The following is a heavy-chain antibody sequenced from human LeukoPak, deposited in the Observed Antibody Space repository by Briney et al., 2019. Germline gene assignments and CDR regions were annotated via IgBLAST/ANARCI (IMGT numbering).Heavy chain of an antibody. Sequence: PSETLSLTCAVYGGSFSGYYWSWIRQPPGKGLEWIGEINHSGSTNYNPSLKSRVTISLDTSKNQFSLKLSSVTAADTAVYYCARGGYSGQPDYWGQGTLVTVSS. CDR3: ARGGYSGQPDY. CDR1: GGSFSGYY. J-gene: IGHJ4*02. D-gene: IGHD5-12*01. CDR2: INHSGST. V-gene: IGHV4-34*01.